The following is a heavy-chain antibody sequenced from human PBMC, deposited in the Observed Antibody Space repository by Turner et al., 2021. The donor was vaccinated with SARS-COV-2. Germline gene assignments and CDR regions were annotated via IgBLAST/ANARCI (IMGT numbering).Heavy chain of an antibody. CDR1: GFTFSSYG. CDR3: ARDSDSSGLLPHFDY. CDR2: IWYDGSNK. V-gene: IGHV3-33*01. Sequence: QVQLVESGGGVVQPGRSLCLSCAASGFTFSSYGMHWVRQAPGKGLEWVAVIWYDGSNKYYADAVKGRFTISRDNSKNTLYLQMNSLRAEDTAVYYCARDSDSSGLLPHFDYWGQGTLVTVSS. D-gene: IGHD3-22*01. J-gene: IGHJ4*02.